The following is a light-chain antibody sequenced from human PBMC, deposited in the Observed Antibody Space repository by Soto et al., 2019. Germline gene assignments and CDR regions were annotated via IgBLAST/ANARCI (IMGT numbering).Light chain of an antibody. Sequence: EIVLTQSPGTLSLSPGERATLSCRASQSVSSSNLAWYQQKHGQAPRLLMYGASSRATSIPDRFSGSGSGTDLTLTISRLEPEDFAVYYCQLYGSSPFTFGQGTKLEIK. J-gene: IGKJ2*01. CDR2: GAS. CDR3: QLYGSSPFT. V-gene: IGKV3-20*01. CDR1: QSVSSSN.